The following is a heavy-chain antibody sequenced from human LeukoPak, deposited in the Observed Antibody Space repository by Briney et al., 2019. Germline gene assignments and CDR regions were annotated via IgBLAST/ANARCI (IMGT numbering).Heavy chain of an antibody. J-gene: IGHJ3*02. CDR3: ARDYASGWVPFDI. CDR1: GGSISSSSYY. V-gene: IGHV4-39*02. Sequence: SETLSLTCTVSGGSISSSSYYWGWIRQPPGKGLEWIGSIYYSGSTYYNPSLKSRVTISVDTSKNQFSLKLSSVTAADTAVYYCARDYASGWVPFDIWGQGTMVTVSS. D-gene: IGHD6-19*01. CDR2: IYYSGST.